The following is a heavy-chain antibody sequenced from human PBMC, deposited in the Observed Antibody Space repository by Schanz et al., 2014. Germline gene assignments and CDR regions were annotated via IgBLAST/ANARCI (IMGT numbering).Heavy chain of an antibody. CDR2: MNPTTGNR. CDR3: ANHYGDCPL. D-gene: IGHD4-17*01. V-gene: IGHV1-8*01. J-gene: IGHJ4*02. CDR1: GYSFTTYD. Sequence: QVQLVQSGAEVKKPGASVRVSCKASGYSFTTYDVNWVRQATGQGLEWMGWMNPTTGNRGYAQNFQGRDTTTRKASMKTGSMKTEDTKFEDGGVYDCANHYGDCPLWGQGTLIAVSS.